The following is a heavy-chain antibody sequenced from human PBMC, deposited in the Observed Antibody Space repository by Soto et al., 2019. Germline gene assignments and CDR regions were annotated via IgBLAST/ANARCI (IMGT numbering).Heavy chain of an antibody. CDR3: ARANDYYDSSGYFPAGFDY. CDR2: ISSSSSYI. CDR1: GFTFSSYS. D-gene: IGHD3-22*01. J-gene: IGHJ4*02. V-gene: IGHV3-21*01. Sequence: GGTLRLSCAASGFTFSSYSMNWVRQAQGKGLEWVSSISSSSSYIYYADSVKGRFTISRDNAKNSLYLQMNSLRAEDTAVYYCARANDYYDSSGYFPAGFDYWGQGTLVTVSS.